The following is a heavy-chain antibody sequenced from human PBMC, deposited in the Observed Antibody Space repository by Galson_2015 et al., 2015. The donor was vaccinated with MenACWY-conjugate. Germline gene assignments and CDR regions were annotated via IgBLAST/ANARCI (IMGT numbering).Heavy chain of an antibody. D-gene: IGHD3-22*01. Sequence: SLRLSCAASGFSFATFDMSWGRLAPGKGLECISTISGSGGSTYYADSVKGRFTISRDNSKNTLYLQMNSLRAEDTAVYYCAKSRTGDYYDSGGYYTSPPPFDYWGQGTLVTVSS. CDR3: AKSRTGDYYDSGGYYTSPPPFDY. CDR1: GFSFATFD. V-gene: IGHV3-23*01. J-gene: IGHJ4*02. CDR2: ISGSGGST.